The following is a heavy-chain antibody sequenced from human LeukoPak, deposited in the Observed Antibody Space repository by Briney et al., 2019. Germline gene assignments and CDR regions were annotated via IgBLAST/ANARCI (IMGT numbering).Heavy chain of an antibody. D-gene: IGHD6-13*01. V-gene: IGHV3-20*04. CDR2: INWNGGST. J-gene: IGHJ4*02. CDR3: ARISSWLPLDY. Sequence: GGSLRLSCAASGFTFDDYGMGWVRQAPGKGLEWVSGINWNGGSTGYADSVKGRFTISRDNAKNSLYLQMNSLRAEDTALYYSARISSWLPLDYWGQGTLVTVSS. CDR1: GFTFDDYG.